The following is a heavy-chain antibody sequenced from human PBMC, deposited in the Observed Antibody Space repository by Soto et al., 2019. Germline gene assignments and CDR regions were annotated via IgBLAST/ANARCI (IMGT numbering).Heavy chain of an antibody. Sequence: SETLSLTCTVSGDPLRNYYWSWIRQPPGKGLEWIACIRNGGTTDYNPSLKSRVSISLDTSNKRFSLTLSSVTAADTALYYCAAYHGAGSDSGWIDAWGQGTLVTVSS. V-gene: IGHV4-59*03. D-gene: IGHD3-10*01. J-gene: IGHJ5*02. CDR3: AAYHGAGSDSGWIDA. CDR2: IRNGGTT. CDR1: GDPLRNYY.